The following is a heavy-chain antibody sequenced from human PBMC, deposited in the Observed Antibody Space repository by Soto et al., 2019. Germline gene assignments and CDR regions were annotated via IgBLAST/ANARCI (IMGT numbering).Heavy chain of an antibody. V-gene: IGHV3-23*01. D-gene: IGHD5-18*01. CDR2: ISGSGSTT. Sequence: EVQLLESGGGLVQPGGSLRLSCAASEFTFSTYAMSWVRQVPGKGLEWVSAISGSGSTTYYADSVKGRFTISRDNSKNTLYLQMNSLRVDDTAVYYCAKDRDVDTATVVDYWGQGTLVTVSS. CDR3: AKDRDVDTATVVDY. CDR1: EFTFSTYA. J-gene: IGHJ4*02.